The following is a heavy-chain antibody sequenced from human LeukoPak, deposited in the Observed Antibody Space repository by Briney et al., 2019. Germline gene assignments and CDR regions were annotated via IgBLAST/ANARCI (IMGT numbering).Heavy chain of an antibody. CDR3: ARDTVLDY. D-gene: IGHD4-11*01. CDR2: IKPDGSEK. Sequence: GGSLRLSCAASGFSFSSYWMAWVRQAPGKGLEWVANIKPDGSEKKYADSVKGRFTISRDNGKNSVYLQMNSLRAEDTAVYYCARDTVLDYWGQGTLVTVSS. CDR1: GFSFSSYW. J-gene: IGHJ4*02. V-gene: IGHV3-7*01.